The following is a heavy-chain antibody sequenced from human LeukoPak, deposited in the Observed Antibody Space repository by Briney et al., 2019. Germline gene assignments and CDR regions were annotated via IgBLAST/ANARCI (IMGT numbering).Heavy chain of an antibody. V-gene: IGHV3-21*01. CDR3: AREGTITINTF. D-gene: IGHD3-10*01. Sequence: GGSLRLSCAASGFTFSAYSMNWVRQAPGKGREWVSSISSSSTYIYYADSVKGRFTISRDNAKNSLYLQMNSLRAEDTAVYYCAREGTITINTFRGQGTLVTVSS. J-gene: IGHJ4*02. CDR1: GFTFSAYS. CDR2: ISSSSTYI.